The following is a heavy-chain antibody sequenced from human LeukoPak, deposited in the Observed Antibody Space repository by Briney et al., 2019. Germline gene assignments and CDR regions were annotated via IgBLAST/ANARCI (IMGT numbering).Heavy chain of an antibody. V-gene: IGHV3-23*01. CDR1: GFTFSSYA. CDR3: AKAHIPGIAVAGTDY. J-gene: IGHJ4*02. Sequence: GGSLRLSCAASGFTFSSYAMSWVRQAPGKGLNWVSAISGSGGTTYYADSVKGRFTISRDNSKNTLYLQMNSLRAEDTAVYYCAKAHIPGIAVAGTDYWGQGTLVTVSS. CDR2: ISGSGGTT. D-gene: IGHD6-19*01.